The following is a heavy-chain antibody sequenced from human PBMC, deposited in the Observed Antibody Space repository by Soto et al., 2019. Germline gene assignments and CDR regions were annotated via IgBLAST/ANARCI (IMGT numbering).Heavy chain of an antibody. CDR2: ISSSAIYI. V-gene: IGHV3-21*02. J-gene: IGHJ6*02. CDR1: GFNFITYS. CDR3: AKYYFGMGV. Sequence: EVQLVESGGGPVRPGGSLRLSCAASGFNFITYSLNWVRQAPGKGLEWVASISSSAIYIDYADSVKGRFTISRDNAKNSVYLQINCLRADDTGVYYCAKYYFGMGVLGQASTVTVSS. D-gene: IGHD3-10*01.